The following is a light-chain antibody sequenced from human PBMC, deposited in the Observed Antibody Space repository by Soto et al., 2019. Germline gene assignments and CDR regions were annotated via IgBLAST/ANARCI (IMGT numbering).Light chain of an antibody. CDR2: DAA. CDR3: QQYNSYPWT. CDR1: QSISSW. Sequence: DIQMTHSPSTLSESVGDRVSITCRASQSISSWLAWYQQKPGKAPKLLIYDAASLESGDPSRFSGRGSGTEFSLTISSLQADDFATYYCQQYNSYPWTFGQGNKVEIK. J-gene: IGKJ1*01. V-gene: IGKV1-5*01.